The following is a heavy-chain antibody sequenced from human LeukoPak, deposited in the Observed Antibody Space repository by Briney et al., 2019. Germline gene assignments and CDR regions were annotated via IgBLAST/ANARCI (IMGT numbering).Heavy chain of an antibody. CDR2: ISGSGGST. CDR3: AKETLYSYGYLDY. V-gene: IGHV3-23*01. J-gene: IGHJ4*02. Sequence: GGSLRLSCAASGFTFSSYGMGWVRQAPGKGLEWVSAISGSGGSTYYADSVKGRFTISRDNSKNTLYLQMNSLRAEDTAVYYCAKETLYSYGYLDYWGQGTLVTVSS. CDR1: GFTFSSYG. D-gene: IGHD5-18*01.